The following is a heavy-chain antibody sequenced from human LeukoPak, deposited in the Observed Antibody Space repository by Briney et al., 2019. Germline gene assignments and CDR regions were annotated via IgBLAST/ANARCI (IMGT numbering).Heavy chain of an antibody. CDR1: GFTFSSYA. J-gene: IGHJ4*02. CDR3: AKDISSGYDPVTVDY. D-gene: IGHD5-12*01. Sequence: GGSLRLSCAASGFTFSSYAMSWVRQPPGKGLEWVSGISGSAGSTHYADSVKGRFTISRDNSKNTLYLQMNSLRAEDTAVYYCAKDISSGYDPVTVDYWGQGTLVTVSS. CDR2: ISGSAGST. V-gene: IGHV3-23*01.